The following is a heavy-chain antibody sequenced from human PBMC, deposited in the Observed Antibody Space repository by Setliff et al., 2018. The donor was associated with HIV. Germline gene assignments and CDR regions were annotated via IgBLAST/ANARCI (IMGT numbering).Heavy chain of an antibody. V-gene: IGHV1-18*04. CDR1: ADIFNAYY. J-gene: IGHJ4*02. Sequence: ASVKVSCKASADIFNAYYIHWVRQAPGQGLEWMGWISGYNGNTKYAQNMQGRVTMTTDTSTTTAYMELSRLTSDDTAVYYCARAIAWGGSYWNFDYWGQGTLVTVSS. CDR2: ISGYNGNT. D-gene: IGHD1-26*01. CDR3: ARAIAWGGSYWNFDY.